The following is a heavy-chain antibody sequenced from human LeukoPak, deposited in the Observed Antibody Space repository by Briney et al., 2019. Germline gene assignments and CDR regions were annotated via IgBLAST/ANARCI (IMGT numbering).Heavy chain of an antibody. CDR2: IDHNGNVN. CDR1: GFTFSSYW. Sequence: GGSLRLSCAASGFTFSSYWMNWARQAPGKGLEWVASIDHNGNVNYYVDSVKGRFTISRDNAKNSLNLQMSNLRAEDTAVYFCARGGGLDVWGQGATVTVSS. J-gene: IGHJ6*02. CDR3: ARGGGLDV. D-gene: IGHD3-16*01. V-gene: IGHV3-7*03.